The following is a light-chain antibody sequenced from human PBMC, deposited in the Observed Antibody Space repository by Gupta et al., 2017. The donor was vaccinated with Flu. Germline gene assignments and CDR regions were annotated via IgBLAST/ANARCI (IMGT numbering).Light chain of an antibody. CDR1: TSNIGSRT. CDR2: NYN. V-gene: IGLV1-44*01. CDR3: AVWDDSLNGVL. Sequence: QSVLTHPPPPCAAPGPRGTIACTPCTSNIGSRTVNWYQQRPGTAPQLLIYNYNQRPSGVPDRFSDSKSGTTASLAISGVQSEDEADYYCAVWDDSLNGVLFGGGTKLTVL. J-gene: IGLJ2*01.